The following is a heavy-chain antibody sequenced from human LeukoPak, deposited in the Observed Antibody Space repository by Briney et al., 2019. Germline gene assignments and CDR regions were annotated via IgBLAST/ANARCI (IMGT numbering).Heavy chain of an antibody. V-gene: IGHV4-34*01. J-gene: IGHJ5*02. Sequence: SETLSLTCAVYGGSFSGYYWSWIRQPPGKGLEWIGEINHSGSTNYNPSLKSRVTISVDTSKNQFSLKLSSVTAADTAVYYCARVPRGSGWHRSTWFDPWGQGTLVTVSS. CDR3: ARVPRGSGWHRSTWFDP. CDR1: GGSFSGYY. CDR2: INHSGST. D-gene: IGHD6-19*01.